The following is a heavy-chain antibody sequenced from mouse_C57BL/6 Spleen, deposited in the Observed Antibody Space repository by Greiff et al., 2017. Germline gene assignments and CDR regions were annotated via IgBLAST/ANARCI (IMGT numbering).Heavy chain of an antibody. V-gene: IGHV1-61*01. J-gene: IGHJ3*01. D-gene: IGHD2-3*01. CDR1: GYTFTSYW. CDR3: ARLGSIYDGYPAWFAY. Sequence: QVQLQQPGAELVRPGSSVKLSCKASGYTFTSYWMDWVKQRPGQGREWIGNIYPSDSETHYNQKFKDKATLTVDKSSSTAYMQLSSLTSEDSAVYYCARLGSIYDGYPAWFAYWGQGTLVTVSA. CDR2: IYPSDSET.